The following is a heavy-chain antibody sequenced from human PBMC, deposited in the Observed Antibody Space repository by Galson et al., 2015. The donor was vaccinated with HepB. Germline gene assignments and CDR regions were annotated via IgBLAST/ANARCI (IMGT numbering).Heavy chain of an antibody. CDR2: LYYTGRN. CDR1: GGSINTYF. Sequence: SETLSLTCTVSGGSINTYFWSWIRQSPGKGLEWIGYLYYTGRNNYNPTLKTRVTISLDTPKNQFSLKLTSVTAADTAVYYCVSIQYPWYFDFWGRGTLVTVSS. CDR3: VSIQYPWYFDF. V-gene: IGHV4-59*01. J-gene: IGHJ2*01. D-gene: IGHD4-11*01.